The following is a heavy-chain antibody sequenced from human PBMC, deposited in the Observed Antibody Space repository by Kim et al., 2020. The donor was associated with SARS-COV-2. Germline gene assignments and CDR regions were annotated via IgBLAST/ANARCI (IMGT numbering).Heavy chain of an antibody. CDR3: ACRGDRYYYCGLDV. J-gene: IGHJ6*02. V-gene: IGHV4-34*01. Sequence: NPALKSRVTISVDTSKNQFSLELSSVTAADTAVYYCACRGDRYYYCGLDVWGPGTTVTVSS. D-gene: IGHD3-10*01.